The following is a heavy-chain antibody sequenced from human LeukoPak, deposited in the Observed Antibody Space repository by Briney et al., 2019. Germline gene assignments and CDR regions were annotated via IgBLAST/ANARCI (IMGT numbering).Heavy chain of an antibody. J-gene: IGHJ4*02. D-gene: IGHD2-2*01. Sequence: KTSETLSLTCTVSGGSISSSSYYWVWIRQPPGKGLEGIGSIYDSGSTYYNPSLKSRVTISVDTSKNQFSLKLSSVTAADTAVYYCARHKAGVVVPAYYFDYWGQGTLVTVSS. V-gene: IGHV4-39*01. CDR1: GGSISSSSYY. CDR2: IYDSGST. CDR3: ARHKAGVVVPAYYFDY.